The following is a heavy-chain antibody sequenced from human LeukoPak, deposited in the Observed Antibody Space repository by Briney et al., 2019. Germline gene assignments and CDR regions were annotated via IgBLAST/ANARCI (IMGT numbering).Heavy chain of an antibody. Sequence: ASVKVSCKASGYSFTGYYMHWVRQAPGQGLEWMGWINPNSGGTTYAQEFQGRVTMTRDTSVRTAYMELMRLRCDDTAVYYCAREGYDYVWGSYRYSLDNWGQGTLVTVSS. V-gene: IGHV1-2*02. J-gene: IGHJ4*02. CDR3: AREGYDYVWGSYRYSLDN. D-gene: IGHD3-16*02. CDR2: INPNSGGT. CDR1: GYSFTGYY.